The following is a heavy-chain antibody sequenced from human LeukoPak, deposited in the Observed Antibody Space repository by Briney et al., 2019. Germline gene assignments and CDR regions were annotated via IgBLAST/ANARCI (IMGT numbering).Heavy chain of an antibody. CDR2: IYSGGST. J-gene: IGHJ4*02. CDR1: GFTVSSNY. Sequence: PGGSLRLSCAASGFTVSSNYMSWVRQAPGKGLEWVSVIYSGGSTYYADSVKGRFTISRDNSKNTLYLQMNSLRAEDTAVYYCARDGGYDSSGLPDYWGQGTLVTVSS. CDR3: ARDGGYDSSGLPDY. D-gene: IGHD3-22*01. V-gene: IGHV3-66*01.